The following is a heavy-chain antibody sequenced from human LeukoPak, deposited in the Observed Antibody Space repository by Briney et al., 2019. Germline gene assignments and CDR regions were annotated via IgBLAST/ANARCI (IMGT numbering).Heavy chain of an antibody. CDR1: GYSISSGYY. CDR2: IYHSGST. CDR3: AREWRVVVVPAAISYYYYYYMDV. V-gene: IGHV4-38-2*02. Sequence: PSETLSLTCAVSGYSISSGYYWGWIRQPPGKGLEWIGSIYHSGSTYYNPSLKSRGTVSVDTSNNQFSLKLSSVTAADTAVYYCAREWRVVVVPAAISYYYYYYMDVWGKGTTVTVSS. D-gene: IGHD2-2*01. J-gene: IGHJ6*03.